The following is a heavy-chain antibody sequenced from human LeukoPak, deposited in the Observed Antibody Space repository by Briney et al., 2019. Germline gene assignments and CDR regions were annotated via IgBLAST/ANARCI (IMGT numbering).Heavy chain of an antibody. CDR1: GYTFTGYY. J-gene: IGHJ4*02. CDR2: INPNSGGT. Sequence: ASVKVSCKASGYTFTGYYMHWVRQAPGQGLEWMGWINPNSGGTNYAQNFQGRVTMTRDTSISTAYMELSRLRSDDTAVYYCARAVEILGELSYWGQGTLVTVSS. D-gene: IGHD3-10*01. CDR3: ARAVEILGELSY. V-gene: IGHV1-2*02.